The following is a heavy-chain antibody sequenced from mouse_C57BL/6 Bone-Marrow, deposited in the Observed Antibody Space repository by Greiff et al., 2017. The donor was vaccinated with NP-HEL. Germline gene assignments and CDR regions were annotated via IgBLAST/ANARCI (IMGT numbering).Heavy chain of an antibody. Sequence: VQLQQSGAELVKPGASVKISCKASGYAFSSYWMNWVKQRPGKGLEWIGQIYPGDGDTNYNGKFKGKATLTADKSSSKADMQLSSLTSEDSAVYFCARELGRQRFAYWGQGTLVTVSA. CDR2: IYPGDGDT. D-gene: IGHD4-1*01. V-gene: IGHV1-80*01. J-gene: IGHJ3*01. CDR3: ARELGRQRFAY. CDR1: GYAFSSYW.